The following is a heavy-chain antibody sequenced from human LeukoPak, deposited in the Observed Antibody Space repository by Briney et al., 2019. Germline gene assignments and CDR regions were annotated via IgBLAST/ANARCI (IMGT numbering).Heavy chain of an antibody. Sequence: SVKLSCKASGGTFSSYAISWVRQAPGQGLEWMGGIIPIFGTANYAQKFQGRVTITADESTSTAYMELSSLRSEDTAVYYCARVDMTTVFWFDPWGQGTLVTVSS. CDR1: GGTFSSYA. CDR3: ARVDMTTVFWFDP. J-gene: IGHJ5*02. CDR2: IIPIFGTA. V-gene: IGHV1-69*13. D-gene: IGHD4-17*01.